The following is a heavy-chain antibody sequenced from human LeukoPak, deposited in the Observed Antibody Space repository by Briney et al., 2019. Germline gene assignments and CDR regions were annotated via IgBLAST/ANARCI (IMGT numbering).Heavy chain of an antibody. CDR1: GFTFSSYA. D-gene: IGHD3-9*01. CDR3: AKDSAYYWFDY. J-gene: IGHJ4*02. Sequence: GGSLRLSCAASGFTFSSYAMSWVRQAPGKGLEWVSTISGNGGSTYYADSVKGRFTISRDNSKNTLYLQMNSLRDEDTAVYYCAKDSAYYWFDYWGQGTLVTVSS. CDR2: ISGNGGST. V-gene: IGHV3-23*01.